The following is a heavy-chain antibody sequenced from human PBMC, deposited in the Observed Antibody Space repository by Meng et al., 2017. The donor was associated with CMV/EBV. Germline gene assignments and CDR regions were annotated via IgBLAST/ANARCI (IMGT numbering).Heavy chain of an antibody. CDR1: GVARRSSGVG. J-gene: IGHJ4*02. Sequence: STLKAAGPRRGKPTRTLTLAGTLSGVARRSSGVGVGWIRQPPGKALEWLALIYWDDDKRYSPSLKSRLTITKDTSKNQVVLTMTNMDPVDTATYYCAHRRGIFGYWGQGTLVTVS. V-gene: IGHV2-5*02. CDR2: IYWDDDK. CDR3: AHRRGIFGY. D-gene: IGHD3-16*01.